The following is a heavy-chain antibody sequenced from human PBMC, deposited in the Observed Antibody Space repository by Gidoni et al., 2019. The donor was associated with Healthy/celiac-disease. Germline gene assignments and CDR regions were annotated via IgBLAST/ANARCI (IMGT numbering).Heavy chain of an antibody. J-gene: IGHJ4*02. CDR1: GGSISSGGYY. D-gene: IGHD6-6*01. CDR3: GRFRGSSSYLDY. Sequence: QAQLQESGPGQVKPSQTLSLTCTVPGGSISSGGYYWRWIRQHPGKGLEWIGYIYYSGSTYYNPSLKSRVTISVDTSKNQFSLKLSSVTAADTAVYYCGRFRGSSSYLDYWGQGTLVTVSS. V-gene: IGHV4-31*03. CDR2: IYYSGST.